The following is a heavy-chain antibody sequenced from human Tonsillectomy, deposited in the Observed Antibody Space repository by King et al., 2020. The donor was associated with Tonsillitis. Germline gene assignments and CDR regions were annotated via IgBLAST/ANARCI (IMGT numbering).Heavy chain of an antibody. CDR1: GFTFSSYA. D-gene: IGHD3-3*01. Sequence: VQLVESGGGVVQPGRSLRLSCAASGFTFSSYAMHWVRQAPGKGLEWVAVISYDGSNKYYADSVKGRFTISRDNSKNTLYLQMNSLRAEDTAVYYCARAGIYDFWSVDYWGQGTLVTVSS. CDR2: ISYDGSNK. CDR3: ARAGIYDFWSVDY. J-gene: IGHJ4*02. V-gene: IGHV3-30*04.